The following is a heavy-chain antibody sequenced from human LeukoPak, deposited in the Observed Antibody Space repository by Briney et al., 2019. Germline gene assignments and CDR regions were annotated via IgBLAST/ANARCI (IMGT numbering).Heavy chain of an antibody. Sequence: HGEPLKISCKGSGYSFTSYWIGWVRQMPGKGLEWMGIIYPGDSDTRYSPSFQGQVTISADKSISTAYLQWSSLKASDTAMYYCARRSSHGYSYGSGFDPWGQGTLVTVSS. CDR2: IYPGDSDT. D-gene: IGHD5-18*01. V-gene: IGHV5-51*01. J-gene: IGHJ5*02. CDR1: GYSFTSYW. CDR3: ARRSSHGYSYGSGFDP.